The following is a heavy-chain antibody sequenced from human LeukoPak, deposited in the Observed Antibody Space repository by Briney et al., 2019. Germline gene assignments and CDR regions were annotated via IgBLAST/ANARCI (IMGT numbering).Heavy chain of an antibody. CDR2: ITGGGEST. CDR1: GFTFEASA. V-gene: IGHV3-23*01. CDR3: AKRKNSPGYSSLDQ. J-gene: IGHJ4*02. D-gene: IGHD2-15*01. Sequence: GGSLRLSCAASGFTFEASAMSWVRQAPGKGLEWVAVITGGGESTYYADSVKGRFTISRDNSKKTLFLQVNSLRVDDSAVYYCAKRKNSPGYSSLDQWGQGTLVTVSS.